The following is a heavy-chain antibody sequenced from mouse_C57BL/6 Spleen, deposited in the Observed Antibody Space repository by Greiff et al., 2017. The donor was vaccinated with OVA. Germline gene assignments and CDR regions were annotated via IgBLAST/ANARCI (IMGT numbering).Heavy chain of an antibody. D-gene: IGHD2-4*01. CDR2: IYPGDGDT. CDR1: GYAFSSYW. V-gene: IGHV1-80*01. CDR3: AREGLRRDFDY. Sequence: QVQLQQSGAELVKPGASVKISCKASGYAFSSYWMNWVKQRPGKGLEWIGQIYPGDGDTNYNGKFKGKATLTADKSSSTAYMQLSSLTSEDSAVYFCAREGLRRDFDYWGQGTTLTVSS. J-gene: IGHJ2*01.